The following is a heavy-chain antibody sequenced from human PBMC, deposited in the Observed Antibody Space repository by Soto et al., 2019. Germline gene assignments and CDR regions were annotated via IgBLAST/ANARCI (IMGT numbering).Heavy chain of an antibody. CDR3: VRVGTVAANGGYFDY. CDR2: IYSSGTT. CDR1: GGSISGYY. V-gene: IGHV4-4*07. D-gene: IGHD6-19*01. Sequence: SETLSLTCNVSGGSISGYYWSWIRQAAGKGLEWVGRIYSSGTTAYSPSLKSRLTMSVDTSKNQFSLKVTSVTAADTAVYYCVRVGTVAANGGYFDYWGQGVLVTVSS. J-gene: IGHJ4*02.